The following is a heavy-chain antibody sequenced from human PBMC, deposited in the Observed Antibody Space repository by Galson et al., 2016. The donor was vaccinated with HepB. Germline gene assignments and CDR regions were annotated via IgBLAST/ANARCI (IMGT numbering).Heavy chain of an antibody. D-gene: IGHD6-13*01. J-gene: IGHJ4*02. CDR3: ARRGYSSSEYYFDY. CDR1: GFTISRYN. CDR2: VSSGGDYI. Sequence: SLRLSCAASGFTISRYNMNWVRLAPGKGLEWVSSVSSGGDYIDYADSVKGRFTISRDNAKNSLYLQMKSLRVEDTAFYYCARRGYSSSEYYFDYWGQGTLVTVSS. V-gene: IGHV3-21*06.